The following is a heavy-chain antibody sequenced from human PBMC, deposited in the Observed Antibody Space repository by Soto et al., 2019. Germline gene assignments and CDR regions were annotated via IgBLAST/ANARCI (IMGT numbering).Heavy chain of an antibody. D-gene: IGHD4-17*01. CDR3: ARAHYGDYGYGMDV. J-gene: IGHJ6*02. V-gene: IGHV4-30-2*01. Sequence: QLQLQESGSRLVKPSQTLSLTCAVSGGSISSGGYSWSWIRQPPGKGLEWIGYIYHSGYTYSNPSLKSRVTISVYRPKNQFSLKLSSVTAADTAVYYCARAHYGDYGYGMDVWGQGTTVTVSS. CDR1: GGSISSGGYS. CDR2: IYHSGYT.